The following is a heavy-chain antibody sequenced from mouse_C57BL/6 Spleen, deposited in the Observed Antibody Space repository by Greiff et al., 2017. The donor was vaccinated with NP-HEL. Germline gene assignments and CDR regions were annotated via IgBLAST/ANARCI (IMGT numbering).Heavy chain of an antibody. V-gene: IGHV1-69*01. Sequence: VQLQQPGAELVMPGASVKLSCKASGYTFTSYWMHWVKQRPGQGLEWIGEIDPSDSYTNYNQKFKGKSTLTVDKSSNTAYLQLSSLTSEDTAVYYCARFYDYDPYYAMDYWGQGTSVTVSS. CDR2: IDPSDSYT. CDR1: GYTFTSYW. CDR3: ARFYDYDPYYAMDY. D-gene: IGHD2-4*01. J-gene: IGHJ4*01.